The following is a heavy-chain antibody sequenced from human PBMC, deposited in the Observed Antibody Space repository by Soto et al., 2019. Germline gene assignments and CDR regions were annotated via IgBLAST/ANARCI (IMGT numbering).Heavy chain of an antibody. V-gene: IGHV3-21*01. CDR3: ARGGYYGLDV. Sequence: GGSLRLSCAVSGFTFIAYSMNWVRQAPGKGLEWVSYISSGSAYIHYGDSVRGRFTISRDNAKNSLYLQMNSLRAEDTAVYYCARGGYYGLDVWGQGTTVTVSS. J-gene: IGHJ6*02. CDR1: GFTFIAYS. CDR2: ISSGSAYI.